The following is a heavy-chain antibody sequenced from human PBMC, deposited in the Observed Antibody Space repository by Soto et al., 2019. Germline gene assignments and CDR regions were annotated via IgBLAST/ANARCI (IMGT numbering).Heavy chain of an antibody. CDR2: IYYSGST. CDR1: GGSISSYY. D-gene: IGHD6-13*01. V-gene: IGHV4-59*01. J-gene: IGHJ5*02. Sequence: PETLSLTCTVSGGSISSYYWSWIRQPPGKGLEWIGYIYYSGSTNYNPSLKSRVTISVDTSKNQFSLKLSSVTAADTAVYYCARGRSRGIAAAGHWVDPWGKGTLVTVS. CDR3: ARGRSRGIAAAGHWVDP.